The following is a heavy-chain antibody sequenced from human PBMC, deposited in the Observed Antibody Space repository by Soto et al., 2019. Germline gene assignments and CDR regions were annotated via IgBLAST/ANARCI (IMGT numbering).Heavy chain of an antibody. CDR3: AKGKSNTLFGVDTLFDY. CDR2: ISGNGGTT. D-gene: IGHD3-3*01. J-gene: IGHJ4*02. V-gene: IGHV3-23*01. CDR1: GFTFNSYA. Sequence: EVQLLESGGGLVQPGGSLSLSCAASGFTFNSYAMSWVRQAPGKGLEWVSLISGNGGTTNYADSVKGRFTISRDNSKKKLYLQMDRLRAEDTAVYYCAKGKSNTLFGVDTLFDYWGQGTLVTVSS.